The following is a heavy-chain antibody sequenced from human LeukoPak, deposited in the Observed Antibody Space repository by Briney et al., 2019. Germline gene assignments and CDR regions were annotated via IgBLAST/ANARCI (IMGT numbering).Heavy chain of an antibody. V-gene: IGHV1-18*01. CDR1: GYDFTSVG. CDR2: ISPYNGNT. CDR3: ARAGSGSGWYFDY. D-gene: IGHD6-19*01. J-gene: IGHJ4*02. Sequence: GASVKVSCKASGYDFTSVGITWVRRVPGQGLEWMGWISPYNGNTRYAQKFQGRVAMTTDTSTTTAYMELRGLRSNDTAVYYCARAGSGSGWYFDYWGQGTLVTVSS.